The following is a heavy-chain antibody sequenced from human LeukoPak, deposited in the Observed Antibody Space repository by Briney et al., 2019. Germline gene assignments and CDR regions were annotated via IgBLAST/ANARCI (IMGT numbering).Heavy chain of an antibody. CDR1: GFTFSSYG. Sequence: SGGSLRLSCAASGFTFSSYGMHWVRQAPGKGLEWVAVIWYDGSNKYYADSVKGRFTISRDNSKNTPYLQMNSLRAEDTAVYYCARDRGVRSDTYYYGSGSRIDYWGQGTLVTVSS. D-gene: IGHD3-10*01. CDR3: ARDRGVRSDTYYYGSGSRIDY. V-gene: IGHV3-33*01. J-gene: IGHJ4*02. CDR2: IWYDGSNK.